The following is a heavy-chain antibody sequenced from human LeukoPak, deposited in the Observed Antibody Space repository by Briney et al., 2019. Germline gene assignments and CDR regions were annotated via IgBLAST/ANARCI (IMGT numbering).Heavy chain of an antibody. Sequence: PSETLSLACTVSGGSISSSSYYWGWIRQPPGKGLEWIGSIYYSGSTYYNPSLKSRVTISVDTSKNQFSLKLSSVTAADTAVYYCARDRLQLQSWGQGTLVTVSS. J-gene: IGHJ5*02. V-gene: IGHV4-39*07. D-gene: IGHD1-1*01. CDR2: IYYSGST. CDR1: GGSISSSSYY. CDR3: ARDRLQLQS.